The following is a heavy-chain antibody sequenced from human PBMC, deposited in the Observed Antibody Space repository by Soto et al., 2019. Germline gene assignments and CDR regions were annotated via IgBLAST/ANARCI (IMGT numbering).Heavy chain of an antibody. V-gene: IGHV4-39*01. CDR1: GGSINSRSYY. J-gene: IGHJ4*02. Sequence: LSLTCTVSGGSINSRSYYWGWIRQSPGKGLEWIGSIYYSGSTYYNPSLKSRVAMSVDTSKNQFSLKLRSVSAADTAVYYCARQRTSVVTQAYFDDWGQGSLVTVSS. CDR2: IYYSGST. CDR3: ARQRTSVVTQAYFDD. D-gene: IGHD2-21*02.